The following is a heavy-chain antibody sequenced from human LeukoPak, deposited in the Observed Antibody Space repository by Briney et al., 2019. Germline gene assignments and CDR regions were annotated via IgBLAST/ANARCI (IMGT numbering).Heavy chain of an antibody. CDR1: GGTFSSYA. V-gene: IGHV1-69*05. CDR3: ARGGAAARTFDY. D-gene: IGHD6-13*01. CDR2: IIPIFGTA. Sequence: GASVKVSCKASGGTFSSYAISWVRQAPGQGLEWMGRIIPIFGTANYAQKFQGRVTITTDESTSTAYMELSSLRSEDTAVYYCARGGAAARTFDYWGQGTLVTVSS. J-gene: IGHJ4*02.